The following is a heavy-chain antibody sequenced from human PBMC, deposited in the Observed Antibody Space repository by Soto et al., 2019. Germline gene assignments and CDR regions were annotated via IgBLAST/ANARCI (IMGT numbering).Heavy chain of an antibody. CDR3: ARHKEVAGTRDGMDV. Sequence: ASVKVSCKASGYTFTGYYMHWVRQAPGQGLEWMGWINPNSGGTNYAQKFQGRVTMTRDTSISTAYMELSRLRSDDTAVYYCARHKEVAGTRDGMDVWGQGTTVTVSS. D-gene: IGHD6-19*01. CDR1: GYTFTGYY. V-gene: IGHV1-2*02. J-gene: IGHJ6*02. CDR2: INPNSGGT.